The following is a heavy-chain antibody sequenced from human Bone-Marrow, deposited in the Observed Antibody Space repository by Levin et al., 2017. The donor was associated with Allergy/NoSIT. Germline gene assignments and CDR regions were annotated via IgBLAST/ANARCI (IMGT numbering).Heavy chain of an antibody. CDR1: DGSISSYY. Sequence: SETLSLTCNVSDGSISSYYWSWIRQPPGKGLEWIGYIYYSGSTKYSPSLKSRVTISVDTSKKQISLTLRSLTAADTAVYSFARKSGWFGESSHHYPMDVWGQGTAVTVSS. V-gene: IGHV4-59*08. J-gene: IGHJ6*02. D-gene: IGHD3-10*01. CDR3: ARKSGWFGESSHHYPMDV. CDR2: IYYSGST.